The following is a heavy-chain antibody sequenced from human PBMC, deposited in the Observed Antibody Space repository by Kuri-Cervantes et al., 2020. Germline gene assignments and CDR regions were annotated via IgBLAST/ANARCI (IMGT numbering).Heavy chain of an antibody. CDR1: GYSFSTYG. CDR2: IYPGDSDT. V-gene: IGHV5-51*01. D-gene: IGHD6-13*01. Sequence: GESLKISCKTSGYSFSTYGIGWVRQMPGKGLEWLGNIYPGDSDTRYNPAFQGLLTMSVDKSISTAYLQWSSLRASDTAMYYCARLGYSSSWYEGDFDYWGQGTLVTVSS. J-gene: IGHJ4*02. CDR3: ARLGYSSSWYEGDFDY.